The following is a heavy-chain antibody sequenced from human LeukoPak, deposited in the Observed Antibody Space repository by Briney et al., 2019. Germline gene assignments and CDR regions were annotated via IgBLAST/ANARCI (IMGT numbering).Heavy chain of an antibody. Sequence: GGSLRLSCAASGFTFSNYWMHWVRQAPGKGLVWVSRTNRDGSSTSYADSVKGRFTISRDNAKNTLYLQMNSLRAEDTAVYYCARDVGHIIDYWGQGTLVTVSS. V-gene: IGHV3-74*01. D-gene: IGHD2-15*01. CDR1: GFTFSNYW. CDR2: TNRDGSST. J-gene: IGHJ4*02. CDR3: ARDVGHIIDY.